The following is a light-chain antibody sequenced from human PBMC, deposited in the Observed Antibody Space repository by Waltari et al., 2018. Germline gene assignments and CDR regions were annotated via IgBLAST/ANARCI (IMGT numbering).Light chain of an antibody. CDR3: HQYYRTPLT. V-gene: IGKV4-1*01. J-gene: IGKJ2*01. CDR1: QNILYTSKNKKS. CDR2: SAS. Sequence: DIVMTKSPDSLAVSLGERATINCKSSQNILYTSKNKKSLQWYQQKPVQPPKLLIDSASTRECGVPDRVSGSESGTDFTLTSSSLLAEDVSVYYCHQYYRTPLTFGQGTKLEIK.